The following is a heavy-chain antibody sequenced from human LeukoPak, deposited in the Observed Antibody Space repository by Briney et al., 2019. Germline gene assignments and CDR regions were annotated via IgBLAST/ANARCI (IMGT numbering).Heavy chain of an antibody. CDR3: ARVGSGCFDY. Sequence: SETLSLTCTVSGGSISTSSYYWGWIRQPPGKGLEWIGRIFYSGSTDYNPSLKSRASISVDTSKKQFSLKLSSVTAADTAVYYCARVGSGCFDYWGQGTLVTVSS. J-gene: IGHJ4*02. CDR1: GGSISTSSYY. D-gene: IGHD6-19*01. V-gene: IGHV4-39*07. CDR2: IFYSGST.